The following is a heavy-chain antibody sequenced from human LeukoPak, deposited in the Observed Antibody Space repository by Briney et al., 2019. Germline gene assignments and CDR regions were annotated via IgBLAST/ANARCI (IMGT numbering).Heavy chain of an antibody. CDR1: GGTFSSYA. CDR2: IIPIFGTA. J-gene: IGHJ4*02. Sequence: GASVKVSCKASGGTFSSYAISWVRQAPGQGLEWMGGIIPIFGTANYAQKFQGRVTITADESTSTAYMELSSLRSEDTAVYYCARGYYYDSSGFPSPYYFGYWGQGTLVTVSS. V-gene: IGHV1-69*01. CDR3: ARGYYYDSSGFPSPYYFGY. D-gene: IGHD3-22*01.